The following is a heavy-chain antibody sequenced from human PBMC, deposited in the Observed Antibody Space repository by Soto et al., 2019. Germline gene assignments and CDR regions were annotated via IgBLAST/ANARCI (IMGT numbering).Heavy chain of an antibody. Sequence: APMEVSLKASCLTLTSYCIHLVRQAPGQGLEWMGWISAYNGNTNYAQKLQGRVTMTTDTSTSTAYMELRSLRSDDTAVYYCARDWTTVTSNWFDPWGQGTLVTVSS. V-gene: IGHV1-18*01. CDR3: ARDWTTVTSNWFDP. CDR1: CLTLTSYC. D-gene: IGHD4-17*01. J-gene: IGHJ5*02. CDR2: ISAYNGNT.